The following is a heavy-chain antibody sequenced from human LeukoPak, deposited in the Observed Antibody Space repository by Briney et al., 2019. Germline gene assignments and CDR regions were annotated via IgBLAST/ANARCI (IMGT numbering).Heavy chain of an antibody. V-gene: IGHV3-23*01. Sequence: GGSLRLSCAASGFTFSSSAMSWVRQAPGKGLEWVAAISGSGVDTYYSDSVKGRFTISRDNSENTLSLQMNSLRAEDTAVYYCAKDPGVGTTPGTWFDPWGQGTLVTVSS. D-gene: IGHD1-7*01. CDR3: AKDPGVGTTPGTWFDP. CDR2: ISGSGVDT. CDR1: GFTFSSSA. J-gene: IGHJ5*02.